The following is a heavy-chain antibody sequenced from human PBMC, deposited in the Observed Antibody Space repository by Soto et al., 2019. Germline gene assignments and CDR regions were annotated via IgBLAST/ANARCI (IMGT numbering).Heavy chain of an antibody. CDR1: GYTFASYA. J-gene: IGHJ4*02. V-gene: IGHV1-18*01. CDR2: ISAYNGNT. CDR3: ARDPPPPDY. Sequence: QVQLVQSGAEVKKPGASVKVSCKASGYTFASYAITWMRQAPGHGLEWMGWISAYNGNTNYAQKHQGRVTMTTDTSASTAYMERRSLMSDDTAGYYCARDPPPPDYWGQGTLVTVSS.